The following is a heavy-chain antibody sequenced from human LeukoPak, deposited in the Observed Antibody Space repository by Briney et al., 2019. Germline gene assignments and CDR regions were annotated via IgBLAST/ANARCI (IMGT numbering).Heavy chain of an antibody. D-gene: IGHD1-14*01. J-gene: IGHJ5*02. V-gene: IGHV4-34*01. Sequence: SETLSLTCAVYGGSFSGYYWSWIRQPPGKGLEWIGEINHSGSTNYNPSLKSRVTISVDTSKNQFSLKLSSVTAADTAVYYCARLSSSTTGWFDPWGQGTLVTVSS. CDR3: ARLSSSTTGWFDP. CDR1: GGSFSGYY. CDR2: INHSGST.